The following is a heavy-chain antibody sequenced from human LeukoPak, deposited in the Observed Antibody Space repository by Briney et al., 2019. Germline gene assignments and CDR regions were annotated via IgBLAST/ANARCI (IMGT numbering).Heavy chain of an antibody. CDR1: GYTLTGYY. J-gene: IGHJ5*02. Sequence: ASVKVSCKASGYTLTGYYMHWVRQAPGQGLEWMGWINPNSGGTNYAQKFQGRVTMTRDASISTAYMELSRLRSDDTAVYYCARDSPSITMVRGVIRNWFDPWGQGTLVTVSS. CDR3: ARDSPSITMVRGVIRNWFDP. V-gene: IGHV1-2*02. CDR2: INPNSGGT. D-gene: IGHD3-10*01.